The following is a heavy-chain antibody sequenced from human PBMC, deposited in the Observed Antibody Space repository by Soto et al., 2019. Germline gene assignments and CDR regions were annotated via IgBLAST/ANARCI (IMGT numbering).Heavy chain of an antibody. CDR3: AKSPKAYGSLLGGYFQH. V-gene: IGHV3-9*01. D-gene: IGHD3-10*01. CDR2: ISWNSGSI. Sequence: GGSLRLSCAASGFTFDDYAMHWVRQAPGKGLEWVSGISWNSGSIGYADSVKGRFTISRDNAKNSLYLQMNSLRAEDTALYYCAKSPKAYGSLLGGYFQHWGQGTLVTVSS. CDR1: GFTFDDYA. J-gene: IGHJ1*01.